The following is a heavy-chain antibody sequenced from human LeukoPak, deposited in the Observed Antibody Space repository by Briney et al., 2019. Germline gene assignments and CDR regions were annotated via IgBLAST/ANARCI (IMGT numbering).Heavy chain of an antibody. D-gene: IGHD6-13*01. Sequence: PGGSLKLSCAASGFTFSDFYMNWIRQAPGKGLEWLSYISNSGSSMYYADSVKGRFTISRDNAKNSLYLQMNSLRAEDTAVYYCARGGASSSWLTFWGRGTLVTVSS. CDR2: ISNSGSSM. CDR3: ARGGASSSWLTF. V-gene: IGHV3-11*01. CDR1: GFTFSDFY. J-gene: IGHJ4*02.